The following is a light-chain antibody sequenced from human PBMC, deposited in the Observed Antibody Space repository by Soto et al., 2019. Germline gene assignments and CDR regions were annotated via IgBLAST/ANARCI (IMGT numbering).Light chain of an antibody. CDR1: QGISTW. CDR3: QKYNTAPLT. CDR2: GAS. Sequence: DIQITHSPSSLSASVLDRVTITCRSSQGISTWLAWYQQKPGKAPKLLIYGASSLQSGVPSRFSGSGSGTDFTLTISGLHPEDVATYYCQKYNTAPLTFGQGTRLEIK. V-gene: IGKV1-12*01. J-gene: IGKJ5*01.